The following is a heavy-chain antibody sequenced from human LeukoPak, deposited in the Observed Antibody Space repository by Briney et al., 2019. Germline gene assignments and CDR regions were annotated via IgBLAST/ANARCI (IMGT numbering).Heavy chain of an antibody. CDR2: INPSGGST. CDR1: GYTFNNYG. Sequence: ASVKVSCKASGYTFNNYGISWVRQAPGQGLEWMGIINPSGGSTTYAQKFQGRVTMTRDTSTSTVYMELSSLRSEDTAVYYCARSYSSSPTFDYWGQGTLVTVSS. V-gene: IGHV1-46*02. D-gene: IGHD6-6*01. CDR3: ARSYSSSPTFDY. J-gene: IGHJ4*02.